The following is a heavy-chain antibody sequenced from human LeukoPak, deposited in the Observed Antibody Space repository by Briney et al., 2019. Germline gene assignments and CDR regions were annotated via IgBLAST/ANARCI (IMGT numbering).Heavy chain of an antibody. V-gene: IGHV3-66*01. CDR3: ARVRTYSSGYSYYFDY. CDR2: IYSGGST. D-gene: IGHD3-22*01. CDR1: GFTVSSNY. J-gene: IGHJ4*02. Sequence: PGGSLRLSCAASGFTVSSNYMSWVRQAPGKGLEWVSVIYSGGSTYYADSVKGRFTISRDNSKNTLYLQMNSLRAEDTAVYYCARVRTYSSGYSYYFDYWGQGTLVTVSS.